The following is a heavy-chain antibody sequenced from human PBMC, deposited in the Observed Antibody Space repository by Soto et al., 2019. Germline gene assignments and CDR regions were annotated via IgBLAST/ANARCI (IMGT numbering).Heavy chain of an antibody. CDR3: ARTPSGLSRKPIAAAGLTYYYGMDV. Sequence: QVQLVQSGAEVKKPGSSVKVSCKASGVTFSSYAISWVRQAPGQGLEWMGGIIPIFGTANYAHKFQGRVTITADESTSTAYMELSSLRSEDTAVYYCARTPSGLSRKPIAAAGLTYYYGMDVWGQGTTVTVSS. D-gene: IGHD6-13*01. J-gene: IGHJ6*02. CDR1: GVTFSSYA. V-gene: IGHV1-69*01. CDR2: IIPIFGTA.